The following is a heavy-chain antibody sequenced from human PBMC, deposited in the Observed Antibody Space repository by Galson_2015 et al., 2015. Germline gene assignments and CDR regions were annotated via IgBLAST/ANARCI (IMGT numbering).Heavy chain of an antibody. V-gene: IGHV3-23*01. D-gene: IGHD2-21*02. CDR1: GFTFSSYA. Sequence: SLRLSCAASGFTFSSYAMSWVRQAPGKGLEWVSAISGSGGSTYYADSVKGRFTISRDNSKNTLYLQMNSLRAEDTAVYYCAKHIFVVVTAIHPEFDYWGQGTLVTVSS. J-gene: IGHJ4*02. CDR3: AKHIFVVVTAIHPEFDY. CDR2: ISGSGGST.